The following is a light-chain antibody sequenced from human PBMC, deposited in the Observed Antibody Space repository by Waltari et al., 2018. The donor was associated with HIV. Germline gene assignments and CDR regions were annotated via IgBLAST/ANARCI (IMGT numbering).Light chain of an antibody. CDR3: QHYNGYPWT. CDR2: KAS. J-gene: IGKJ1*01. Sequence: GDRVTITCRASQTIGVWLAWYQQKPGQAPKILIYKASTLETGVPSRFSGSGSGTEFTLTIGGLQPDDFATYYCQHYNGYPWTFGQGTKVEMK. CDR1: QTIGVW. V-gene: IGKV1-5*03.